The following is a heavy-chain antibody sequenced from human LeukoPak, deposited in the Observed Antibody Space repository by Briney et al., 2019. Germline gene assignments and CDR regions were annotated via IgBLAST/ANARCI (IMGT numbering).Heavy chain of an antibody. D-gene: IGHD3-22*01. CDR2: IWYDGSNK. CDR1: GFTFSGYG. J-gene: IGHJ4*02. V-gene: IGHV3-33*01. CDR3: ARGLYDSSGVEDY. Sequence: GRSLRLSCAASGFTFSGYGMHWVRQAPGKGLEWVAVIWYDGSNKYYADSVKGRFTISRDNSKNTLYLQINSLRAEDTAVYYCARGLYDSSGVEDYWGQGTLVTVSS.